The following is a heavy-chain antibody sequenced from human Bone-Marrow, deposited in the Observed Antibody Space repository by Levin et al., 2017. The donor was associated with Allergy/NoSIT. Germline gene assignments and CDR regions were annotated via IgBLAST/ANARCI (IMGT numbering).Heavy chain of an antibody. J-gene: IGHJ6*04. V-gene: IGHV4-61*02. CDR2: INASGST. D-gene: IGHD5-18*01. Sequence: SETLSLTCTVPGGSISSGTHYWSWIRQPAGKGLEWIGRINASGSTNYNPSLKSRVTMSVDTSKNQFSLKLTSVNAADTALYYCSRDHRGNIYGPSRTVWGKGTAVTVFS. CDR1: GGSISSGTHY. CDR3: SRDHRGNIYGPSRTV.